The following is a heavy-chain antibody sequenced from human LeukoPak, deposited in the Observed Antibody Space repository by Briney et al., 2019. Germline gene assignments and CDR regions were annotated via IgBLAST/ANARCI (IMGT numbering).Heavy chain of an antibody. Sequence: GGSLRLSCVASGFTFTNAWVSWVRQAPGKGLEWVGHIKSKADGGTTDYTAPVKGRFIISRDDSKNTLYLQMNSLKTDDTAVYYCTKYDTSVNFDYWGQGTLVTVSP. V-gene: IGHV3-15*01. CDR1: GFTFTNAW. CDR3: TKYDTSVNFDY. CDR2: IKSKADGGTT. J-gene: IGHJ4*02. D-gene: IGHD3-22*01.